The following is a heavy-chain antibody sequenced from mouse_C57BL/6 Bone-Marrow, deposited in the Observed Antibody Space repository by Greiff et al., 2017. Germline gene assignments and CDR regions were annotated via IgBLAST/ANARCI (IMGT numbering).Heavy chain of an antibody. D-gene: IGHD3-3*01. Sequence: VQLKESGAELVRPGASGKLSCTASGFNIKDDYMHWVKQRPEQGLEWIGWIDPENGDTEYASKFQGKATITAETSSNTAYLQLSSLTSEDTAVYYCTRTRGIDYWGQGTTLTVSS. CDR1: GFNIKDDY. CDR3: TRTRGIDY. J-gene: IGHJ2*01. CDR2: IDPENGDT. V-gene: IGHV14-4*01.